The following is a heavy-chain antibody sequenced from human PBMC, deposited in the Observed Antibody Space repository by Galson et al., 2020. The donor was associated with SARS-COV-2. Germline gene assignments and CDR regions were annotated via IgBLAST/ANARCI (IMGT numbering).Heavy chain of an antibody. CDR3: VREASWAMFGMDV. V-gene: IGHV3-21*01. CDR2: ISTNSEYI. Sequence: GGSLRLSCAVSGFTFNAYSMSWVRQAPGKGLEWVSSISTNSEYIYSVDPVKGRFTISRDNAKNSVYLQMNSLRAEDTAVYYCVREASWAMFGMDVWGQGTTVTVSS. D-gene: IGHD1-26*01. J-gene: IGHJ6*02. CDR1: GFTFNAYS.